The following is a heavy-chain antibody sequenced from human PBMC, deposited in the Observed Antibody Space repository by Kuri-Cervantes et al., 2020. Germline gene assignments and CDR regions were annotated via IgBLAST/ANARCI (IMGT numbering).Heavy chain of an antibody. J-gene: IGHJ4*02. Sequence: GGSLRLSCKGSGYSFTSYWIGWVRQMPGKGLEWMGIIYPGDSDTRYSPSFQGQVTISADKSISTAYLQWSSLKASDTAMYYCVGFTSVAAPFNFGYWGQGTLVTVSS. D-gene: IGHD6-6*01. V-gene: IGHV5-51*01. CDR1: GYSFTSYW. CDR3: VGFTSVAAPFNFGY. CDR2: IYPGDSDT.